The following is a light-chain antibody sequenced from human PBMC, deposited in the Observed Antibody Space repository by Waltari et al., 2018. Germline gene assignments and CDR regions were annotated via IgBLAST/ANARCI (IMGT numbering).Light chain of an antibody. CDR2: QDN. V-gene: IGLV3-1*01. Sequence: SYELTQPPSVSVSPGQTASITCSGEKLGKKYASWYQQKPGPSPVLVMYQDNKRPSGIPERFSGSKSGNTATLTISGTQAMDEADYYCQAWDSSTAHYVFGTGTKVTVL. CDR3: QAWDSSTAHYV. CDR1: KLGKKY. J-gene: IGLJ1*01.